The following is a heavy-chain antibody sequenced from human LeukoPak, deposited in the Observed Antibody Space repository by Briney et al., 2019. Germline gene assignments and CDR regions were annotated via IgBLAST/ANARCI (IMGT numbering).Heavy chain of an antibody. V-gene: IGHV4-59*01. CDR1: GGSISSYY. Sequence: SSETLSLTCTVSGGSISSYYWSWIRQPPGKGLEWIGYIYYSGTTNYNPSLKSRVTISVDTSKNQFSLKLSSATAADTAVYYCARGVYIAAAQYGYWGQGTLVTVSS. J-gene: IGHJ4*02. D-gene: IGHD6-13*01. CDR2: IYYSGTT. CDR3: ARGVYIAAAQYGY.